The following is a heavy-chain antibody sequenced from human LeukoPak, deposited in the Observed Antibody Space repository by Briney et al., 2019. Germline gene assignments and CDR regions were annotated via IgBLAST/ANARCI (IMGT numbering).Heavy chain of an antibody. V-gene: IGHV4-34*01. CDR2: INHSGST. CDR3: ARGRSLKLIDFDY. CDR1: GGSFSGYY. Sequence: SETLSLTCVVYGGSFSGYYWSWIRQPPGKGLEWIGEINHSGSTNYNPSLKSRVTISVDTSKNQFSLKLSSVTAADTAVYYCARGRSLKLIDFDYRGQGTLVTVSS. D-gene: IGHD2-15*01. J-gene: IGHJ4*02.